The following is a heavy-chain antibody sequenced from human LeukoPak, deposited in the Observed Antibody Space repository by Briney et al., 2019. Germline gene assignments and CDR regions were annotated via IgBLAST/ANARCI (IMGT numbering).Heavy chain of an antibody. V-gene: IGHV3-11*01. CDR3: ARVARIVGATSLDY. J-gene: IGHJ4*02. Sequence: KPGGSLRLSCAASGFTFSDYYMSWIRQAPGKGLEWVSYISSSGSTIYYADSVKGRFTISRDNTKNSLHLQMNSLRAEDTAVYYCARVARIVGATSLDYWGQGTLVTVSS. CDR2: ISSSGSTI. D-gene: IGHD1-26*01. CDR1: GFTFSDYY.